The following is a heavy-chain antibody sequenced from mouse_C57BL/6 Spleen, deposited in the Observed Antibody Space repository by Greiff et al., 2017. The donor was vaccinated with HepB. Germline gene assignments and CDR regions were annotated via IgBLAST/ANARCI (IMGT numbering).Heavy chain of an antibody. CDR3: AKGGTTVVANWYFDV. CDR2: IWRGGST. V-gene: IGHV2-5*01. Sequence: QVQLKQSGPGLVQPSQSLSITCTASGFSLTSYGVHWVRQSPGKGLEWLGVIWRGGSTDYNAAIMSRLSITKDDSKSQAFFKMNSLQADDTAIYYCAKGGTTVVANWYFDVWGTGTTVTVSS. J-gene: IGHJ1*03. CDR1: GFSLTSYG. D-gene: IGHD1-1*01.